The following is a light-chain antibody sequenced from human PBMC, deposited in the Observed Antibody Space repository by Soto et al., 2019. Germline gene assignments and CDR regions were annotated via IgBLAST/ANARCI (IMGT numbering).Light chain of an antibody. V-gene: IGKV1-39*01. J-gene: IGKJ5*01. CDR1: QSISSY. CDR3: PLRGNWTIP. Sequence: TQTKSSLSASVGDSVTITCRASQSISSYLSWYQQKPGKAPKLLINVAPTLQSGVPSRFSGIGSGTDFTLAISSLQDEDCTLYYCPLRGNWTIPFGERRLLEIK. CDR2: VAP.